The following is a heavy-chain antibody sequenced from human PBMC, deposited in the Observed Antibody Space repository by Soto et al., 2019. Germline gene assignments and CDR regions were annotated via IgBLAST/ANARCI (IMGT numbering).Heavy chain of an antibody. CDR3: ARTPNHPHYYDPPYFDY. J-gene: IGHJ4*02. Sequence: GGSLRLSCAASGFTFSSYSMNWVRQAPGKGLEWVSYISSSSINIYYADSVKGRFTISRDNAKTSLYLQMNSLRDEDMAVYFCARTPNHPHYYDPPYFDYWGQGTLVTVSS. CDR1: GFTFSSYS. V-gene: IGHV3-48*02. D-gene: IGHD3-22*01. CDR2: ISSSSINI.